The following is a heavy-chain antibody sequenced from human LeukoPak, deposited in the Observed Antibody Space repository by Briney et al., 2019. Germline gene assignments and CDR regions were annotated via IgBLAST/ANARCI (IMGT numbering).Heavy chain of an antibody. J-gene: IGHJ4*02. CDR2: IYPGDSDT. D-gene: IGHD3-22*01. Sequence: GESLQISCKGSGYSFTSYWIAWVRQLPGKGLEWMGIIYPGDSDTRYSPSFQGLVTISADTSISTAYLQWSGLKASDTAMYYCARPTYFYDTSGSLYYFDFWGQGTLVTVSS. V-gene: IGHV5-51*01. CDR3: ARPTYFYDTSGSLYYFDF. CDR1: GYSFTSYW.